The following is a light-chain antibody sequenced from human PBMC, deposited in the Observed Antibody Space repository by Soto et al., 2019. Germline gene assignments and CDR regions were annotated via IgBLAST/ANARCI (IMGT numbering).Light chain of an antibody. V-gene: IGLV3-21*04. CDR3: QVWDSSSDPHVV. CDR1: NIGSKS. CDR2: YDS. Sequence: SYELPQPPSVSVAPGKTARITCGGNNIGSKSVHWYQQKPGQAPVLVIYYDSDRPSGIPERFSGSNSGNTATLTISRVEAGDEADYYCQVWDSSSDPHVVFGGGTKVTVL. J-gene: IGLJ2*01.